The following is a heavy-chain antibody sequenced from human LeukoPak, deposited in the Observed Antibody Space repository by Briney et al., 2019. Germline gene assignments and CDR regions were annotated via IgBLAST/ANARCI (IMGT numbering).Heavy chain of an antibody. Sequence: PVESLKISCKGSGYSFTSYWIGWVRQMPGKGLEWMGIIYPGDSDTRYSPSSQGQVTISADKSISTAYLQWSSLKASDTAMYYCARRASATSDYYYYMDVWGKGTTVTVSS. CDR2: IYPGDSDT. CDR1: GYSFTSYW. D-gene: IGHD1-26*01. J-gene: IGHJ6*03. V-gene: IGHV5-51*03. CDR3: ARRASATSDYYYYMDV.